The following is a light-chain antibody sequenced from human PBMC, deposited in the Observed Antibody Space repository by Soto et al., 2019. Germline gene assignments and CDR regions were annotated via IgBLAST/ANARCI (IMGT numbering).Light chain of an antibody. CDR2: DTS. Sequence: QAVVTQEPSLTVSPGGTVTLTCGPSTGAVTSGHYPYWYQQKPGQAPRTLIYDTSNKNSWTPARFSGSLLGGKAALTLSGAQPEDEAGYYCSLSFSGAVVFGGGTKLTVL. CDR3: SLSFSGAVV. J-gene: IGLJ2*01. CDR1: TGAVTSGHY. V-gene: IGLV7-46*01.